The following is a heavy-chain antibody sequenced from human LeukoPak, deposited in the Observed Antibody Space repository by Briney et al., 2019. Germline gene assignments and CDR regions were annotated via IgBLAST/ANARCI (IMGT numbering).Heavy chain of an antibody. CDR1: GFTFSSYS. CDR3: ARVHTYYYGSGDYYYMGV. V-gene: IGHV3-48*01. Sequence: GGSLRLSCAASGFTFSSYSMNWVRQAPGKGLEWVSYISSSSSTIYYADSVKGRFTISRDNAKNSLYLQMHSLRAEDTAVYYCARVHTYYYGSGDYYYMGVWGKGTTVTVSS. J-gene: IGHJ6*03. D-gene: IGHD3-10*01. CDR2: ISSSSSTI.